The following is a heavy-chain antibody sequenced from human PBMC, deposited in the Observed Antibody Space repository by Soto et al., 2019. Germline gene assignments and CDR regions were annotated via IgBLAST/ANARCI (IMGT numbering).Heavy chain of an antibody. D-gene: IGHD1-1*01. CDR1: GYTFTSYD. CDR3: ATVRTGRASMDV. CDR2: MNANSGKT. V-gene: IGHV1-8*01. J-gene: IGHJ6*02. Sequence: QVQLVQSGAEVKKPGASVKVSCKPSGYTFTSYDINWVRQATGQRLEWMGWMNANSGKTVYAQKFDGRATMTKNSSIRTAYVELSSLRYEDTAVYFWATVRTGRASMDVWGQGTTVTVSS.